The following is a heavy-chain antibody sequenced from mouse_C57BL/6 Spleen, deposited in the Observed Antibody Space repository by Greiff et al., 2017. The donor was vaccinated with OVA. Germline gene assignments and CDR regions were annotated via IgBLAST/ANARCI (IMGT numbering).Heavy chain of an antibody. CDR1: GYTFTDYY. V-gene: IGHV1-26*01. CDR2: INPNNGGT. CDR3: ARAGPFVTTGGIDY. D-gene: IGHD1-1*01. Sequence: VQLQQSGPELVKPGASVKISCKASGYTFTDYYMNWVKQSHGKSLEWIGDINPNNGGTSYNQKFKGKATLTVDKSSSTAYLELRSLTSEDSAVYYCARAGPFVTTGGIDYWGQGTTLTVSS. J-gene: IGHJ2*01.